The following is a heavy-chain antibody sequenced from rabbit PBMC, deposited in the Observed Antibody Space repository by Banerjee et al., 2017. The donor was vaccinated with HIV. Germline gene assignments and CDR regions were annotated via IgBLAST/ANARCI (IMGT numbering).Heavy chain of an antibody. J-gene: IGHJ4*01. CDR2: MDAGSSAST. Sequence: QTLQESGGGLFQPGGSLTLTCTASGFSLSNNNVMSWVRQAPGKGLEWIACMDAGSSASTWYASWVNGRFTISKTSSTTVTLQMTSLTAADTATYFCARFVGSAGAFSYFDLWGPGTLVTVS. V-gene: IGHV1S40*01. CDR1: GFSLSNNNV. D-gene: IGHD7-1*01. CDR3: ARFVGSAGAFSYFDL.